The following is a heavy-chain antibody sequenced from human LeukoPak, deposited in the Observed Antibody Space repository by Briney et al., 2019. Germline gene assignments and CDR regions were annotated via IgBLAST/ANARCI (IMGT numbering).Heavy chain of an antibody. Sequence: GGSPRLSCAASGFTFNYYAMSWVRQAPGKGLEWVSGISDNEGRTYYTDSVKGRFTISRDKTKNTVSLQMHNLRADDTAVYFCARHDSFIPYWGQGALVTVSS. V-gene: IGHV3-23*01. J-gene: IGHJ4*02. CDR1: GFTFNYYA. CDR2: ISDNEGRT. CDR3: ARHDSFIPY. D-gene: IGHD5-18*01.